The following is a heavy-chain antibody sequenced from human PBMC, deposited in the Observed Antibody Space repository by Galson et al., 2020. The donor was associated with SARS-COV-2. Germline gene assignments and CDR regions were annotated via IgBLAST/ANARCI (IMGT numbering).Heavy chain of an antibody. J-gene: IGHJ5*02. Sequence: SVTVSCKVSGYTLTELSMHWVRQAPGKGLEWMGGFDPEDGETIYAQKFQGRVTMTEDTSTDTAYMEQSSLRSEDTAVYYCATSPVIITAAGTGWFDPWGQGSLVTVSS. D-gene: IGHD6-13*01. CDR2: FDPEDGET. CDR3: ATSPVIITAAGTGWFDP. V-gene: IGHV1-24*01. CDR1: GYTLTELS.